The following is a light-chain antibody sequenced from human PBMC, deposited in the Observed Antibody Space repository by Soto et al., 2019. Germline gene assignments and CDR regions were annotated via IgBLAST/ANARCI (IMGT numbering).Light chain of an antibody. J-gene: IGKJ1*01. V-gene: IGKV3-20*01. CDR1: QSVSSSY. CDR2: AAS. Sequence: EIQLTQSPGTLSLSPGERATLSCRASQSVSSSYLAWYQQKPGQAPRLLMYAASTRATGIPDRFSGSGSGTDFTLTISRLEPEDFAVYFCQQYGSSPRTFGQGTKVDIK. CDR3: QQYGSSPRT.